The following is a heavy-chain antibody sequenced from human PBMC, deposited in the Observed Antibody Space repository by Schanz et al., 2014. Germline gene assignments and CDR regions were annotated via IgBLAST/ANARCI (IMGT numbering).Heavy chain of an antibody. CDR3: AKDFTGSGIFFNS. D-gene: IGHD3-10*01. V-gene: IGHV3-23*04. Sequence: EVQLVESGGGLVQPGGSLRLSCAASGLTFSNHAMSWVRQAPGKGLEWVSAISGSGDNTFYADSVRGRFTISRDNSRNTPYLQMNSLRAEDTAVYYCAKDFTGSGIFFNSWGQGTLVSVSS. CDR2: ISGSGDNT. J-gene: IGHJ5*01. CDR1: GLTFSNHA.